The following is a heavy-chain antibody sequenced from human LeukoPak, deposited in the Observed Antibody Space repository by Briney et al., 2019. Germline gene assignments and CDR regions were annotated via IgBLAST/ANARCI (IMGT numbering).Heavy chain of an antibody. D-gene: IGHD6-19*01. CDR2: ISGSGGTT. CDR3: ARVDSSGWYGQSDY. J-gene: IGHJ4*02. Sequence: GGSLRLSCAASGFTFSSYAMSWVRQAPGKGLEWVSAISGSGGTTYYADSVKGRFTISRDNAKNSLYLQMNSLRAEDTALYYCARVDSSGWYGQSDYWGQGTLVTVSS. CDR1: GFTFSSYA. V-gene: IGHV3-23*01.